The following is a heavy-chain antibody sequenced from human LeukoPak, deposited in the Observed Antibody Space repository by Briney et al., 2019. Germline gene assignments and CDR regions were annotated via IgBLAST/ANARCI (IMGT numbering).Heavy chain of an antibody. CDR2: VNPNSGDT. D-gene: IGHD1-26*01. Sequence: GASVKVSCKASGYTFTGYYLHWVRQAPGQGLEWMGCVNPNSGDTNYAQKFQGSVTMTRDTSISTVYMELSRLRSDDTAVYYCARDQEWERAFDYWGQGTLVTVSS. CDR1: GYTFTGYY. CDR3: ARDQEWERAFDY. J-gene: IGHJ4*02. V-gene: IGHV1-2*02.